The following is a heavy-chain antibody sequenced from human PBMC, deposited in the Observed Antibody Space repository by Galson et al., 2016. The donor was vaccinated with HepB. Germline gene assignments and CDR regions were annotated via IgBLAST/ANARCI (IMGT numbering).Heavy chain of an antibody. CDR2: IYTSGTI. Sequence: TLSLTCTVAGGSINSGSSYWSWIRQPAGKGLEWIGRIYTSGTINYNPSLKSRVTVSVDATKNQFSLTFSSVTAADTAVYYCGGGSYPDASDLWGQGTRVIVSS. D-gene: IGHD3-16*02. CDR1: GGSINSGSSY. V-gene: IGHV4-61*02. J-gene: IGHJ3*01. CDR3: GGGSYPDASDL.